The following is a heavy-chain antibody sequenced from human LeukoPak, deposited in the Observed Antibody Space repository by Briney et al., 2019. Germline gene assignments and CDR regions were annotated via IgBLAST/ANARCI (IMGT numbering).Heavy chain of an antibody. CDR2: IIPIFDTG. Sequence: GSSVKVSCKASGGTFSNYPISWVRQTPGQGLEWMEGIIPIFDTGNYAQKFQGRVTITADQSTSTAYMELSSLRSEDTAVYFCARSYDCGGDCFEAFDIWGQGTMVTVSS. CDR3: ARSYDCGGDCFEAFDI. CDR1: GGTFSNYP. V-gene: IGHV1-69*01. D-gene: IGHD2-21*02. J-gene: IGHJ3*02.